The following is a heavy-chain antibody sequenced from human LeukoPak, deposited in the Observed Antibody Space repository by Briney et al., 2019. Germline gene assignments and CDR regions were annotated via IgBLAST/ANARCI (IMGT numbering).Heavy chain of an antibody. Sequence: GGSLILSCAASGFTVSSNYMSWVRQAPGKGLEWVSVIYSGGSTSYADSVKGRFTLSRDNSKNTLYLQMNSLRAEDTAVYYCARAHGSYYALLFWGQGTLVTVSS. CDR3: ARAHGSYYALLF. J-gene: IGHJ4*02. CDR1: GFTVSSNY. CDR2: IYSGGST. V-gene: IGHV3-66*01. D-gene: IGHD1-26*01.